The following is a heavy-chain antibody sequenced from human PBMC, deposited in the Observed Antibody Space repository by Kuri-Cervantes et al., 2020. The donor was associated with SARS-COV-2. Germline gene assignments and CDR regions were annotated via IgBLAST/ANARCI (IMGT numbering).Heavy chain of an antibody. CDR1: GFSLSTSGVG. Sequence: SGPTLVKPTQTLTLTCTFSGFSLSTSGVGVGWIRQPPGKALGWLALIYWNDDKRYSPSLKSRLTITKDTSKNQVVLTMTNMDPVDTATYYCAHRTEGGDYFDYWGQGTLVTVSS. CDR2: IYWNDDK. D-gene: IGHD1-14*01. V-gene: IGHV2-5*01. CDR3: AHRTEGGDYFDY. J-gene: IGHJ4*02.